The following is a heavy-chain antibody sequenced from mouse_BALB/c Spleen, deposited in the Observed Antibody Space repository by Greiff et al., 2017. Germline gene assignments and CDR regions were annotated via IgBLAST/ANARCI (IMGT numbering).Heavy chain of an antibody. Sequence: QVQLKQSGAELMKPGASVKISCKATGYTFSSYWIEWVKQRPGHGLEWIGEILPGSGSTNYNEKFKGKATFTADTSSNTAYMQLSSLTSEDSAVYYCARRGSSPYFDVWGAGTTVTVSS. D-gene: IGHD1-1*01. V-gene: IGHV1-9*01. J-gene: IGHJ1*01. CDR1: GYTFSSYW. CDR2: ILPGSGST. CDR3: ARRGSSPYFDV.